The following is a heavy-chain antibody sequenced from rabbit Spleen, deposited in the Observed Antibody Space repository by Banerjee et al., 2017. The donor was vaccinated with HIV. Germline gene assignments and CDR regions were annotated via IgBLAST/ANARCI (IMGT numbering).Heavy chain of an antibody. V-gene: IGHV1S40*01. J-gene: IGHJ6*01. CDR1: GFSFSSVHW. D-gene: IGHD6-1*01. CDR3: AREKSGSYGYDL. CDR2: IYAGSTGTI. Sequence: QSLEESGGDLVKPGASLTLTCTASGFSFSSVHWIYWVRQAPGKGLEWIGTIYAGSTGTIDYASWAKGRFTISKTSSTTVTLQMTSLTAADTATYFCAREKSGSYGYDLWGPGTLVTVS.